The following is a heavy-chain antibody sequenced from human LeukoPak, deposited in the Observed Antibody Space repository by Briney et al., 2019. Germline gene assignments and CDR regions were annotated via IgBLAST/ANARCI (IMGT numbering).Heavy chain of an antibody. CDR1: GGSVSSNSAA. CDR3: ARDEDGYNYGFDP. J-gene: IGHJ5*02. Sequence: SRTLSLPCSISGGSVSSNSAAWNWIRQSPSRGLEWLGRTYYRSKWYNDYAVSVKSRIIINPDTSKNQFSLQLNSVTPEDTAVYYCARDEDGYNYGFDPWGQGTLVTVSS. CDR2: TYYRSKWYN. V-gene: IGHV6-1*01. D-gene: IGHD5-24*01.